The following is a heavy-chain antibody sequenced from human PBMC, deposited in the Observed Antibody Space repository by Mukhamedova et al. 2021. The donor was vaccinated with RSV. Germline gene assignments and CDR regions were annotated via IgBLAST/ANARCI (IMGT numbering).Heavy chain of an antibody. Sequence: NEAISWVRQAPGQGPEWMGGIIPNFGTPKYSQKFQGRVTITADRSTTTVYLELNSLRPEDPAVYFCASSMNWFDPWGHGTL. V-gene: IGHV1-69*06. J-gene: IGHJ5*02. CDR1: NEA. CDR2: IIPNFGTP. CDR3: ASSMNWFDP. D-gene: IGHD2-21*01.